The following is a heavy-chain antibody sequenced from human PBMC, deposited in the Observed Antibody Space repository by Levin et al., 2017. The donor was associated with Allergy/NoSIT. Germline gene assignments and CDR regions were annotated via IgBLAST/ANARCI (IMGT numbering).Heavy chain of an antibody. D-gene: IGHD6-13*01. Sequence: SQTLSLTCTVSGGSIRSYYWSWIRQPPGKGLEWIGYIYHSGSTNYNPSLKSRVTISVDTSKNQFSLKLSSVTAADTAVYYCAREAGYSSSWYVDYWGQGTLVTVSS. J-gene: IGHJ4*02. CDR2: IYHSGST. V-gene: IGHV4-59*01. CDR3: AREAGYSSSWYVDY. CDR1: GGSIRSYY.